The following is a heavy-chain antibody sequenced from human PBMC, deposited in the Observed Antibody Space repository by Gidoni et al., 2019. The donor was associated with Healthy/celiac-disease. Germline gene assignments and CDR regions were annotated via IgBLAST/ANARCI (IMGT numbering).Heavy chain of an antibody. Sequence: QVQLQESGPGLVKPSETLSLTCTVSGYSISSGYYWGWIRQPPGKGLEWIGSIYHSGSTYYNPSLKSRVTISVDTSKNQFSLKLSSVTAADTAVYYCARVGVILAFDIWGQGTMVTVSS. V-gene: IGHV4-38-2*02. CDR2: IYHSGST. CDR1: GYSISSGYY. J-gene: IGHJ3*02. D-gene: IGHD3-10*01. CDR3: ARVGVILAFDI.